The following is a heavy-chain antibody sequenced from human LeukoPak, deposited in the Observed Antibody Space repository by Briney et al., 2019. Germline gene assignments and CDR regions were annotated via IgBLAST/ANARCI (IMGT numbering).Heavy chain of an antibody. J-gene: IGHJ4*02. Sequence: SETLSLTCTVSGYSISSGYDWGWIRQPPGKGLEWIGSIYYRRTTYYNPSLKSRVTIAVDTSKNQFSLKLSSVTAADTAVYYCATTEPQYSSSWHYWGQGTLVTVSS. D-gene: IGHD6-13*01. CDR1: GYSISSGYD. V-gene: IGHV4-38-2*02. CDR2: IYYRRTT. CDR3: ATTEPQYSSSWHY.